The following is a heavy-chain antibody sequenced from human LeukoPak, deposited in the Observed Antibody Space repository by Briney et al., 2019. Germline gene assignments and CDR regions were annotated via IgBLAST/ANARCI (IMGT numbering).Heavy chain of an antibody. Sequence: GTSVKVSCKASGFTFTSSAMQWVRQARGQRLEWIGWIVVVSGNTNYAQKLQERVTITRDRSTSTAYMELSSLRSEDTAVYYCAADLRSGQSPLDPWGQGTLVTVSS. J-gene: IGHJ5*02. CDR3: AADLRSGQSPLDP. CDR1: GFTFTSSA. V-gene: IGHV1-58*02. D-gene: IGHD2-15*01. CDR2: IVVVSGNT.